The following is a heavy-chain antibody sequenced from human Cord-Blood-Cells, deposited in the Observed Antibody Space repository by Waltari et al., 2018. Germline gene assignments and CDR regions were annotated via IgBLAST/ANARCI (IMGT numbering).Heavy chain of an antibody. V-gene: IGHV3-30-3*01. CDR3: AREGGGATFDY. D-gene: IGHD1-26*01. CDR2: ISYDGSNK. Sequence: QVQLVESGGGVVQPGRSLRLSCAASVFTFSSYSMPWVRQAPGKGLEWVAVISYDGSNKYYADSVKGRFTISRDNSKNTLYLQMNSLRAEDTAVYYCAREGGGATFDYWGQEPWSPSPQ. CDR1: VFTFSSYS. J-gene: IGHJ4*01.